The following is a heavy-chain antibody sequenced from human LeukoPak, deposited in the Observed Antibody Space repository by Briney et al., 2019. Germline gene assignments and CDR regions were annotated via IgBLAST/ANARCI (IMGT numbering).Heavy chain of an antibody. V-gene: IGHV4-39*01. CDR3: ARPVRSYYDSSGYYFDY. D-gene: IGHD3-22*01. Sequence: SETLSLTCTVSGGSISSSSYYWGWIRQPPGKGLEWIGSIYYSGSTYYNPSLKSRVTISVDTSKNQFALKLSSVTAADTAVYYCARPVRSYYDSSGYYFDYWGQGTLVTVSS. CDR2: IYYSGST. J-gene: IGHJ4*02. CDR1: GGSISSSSYY.